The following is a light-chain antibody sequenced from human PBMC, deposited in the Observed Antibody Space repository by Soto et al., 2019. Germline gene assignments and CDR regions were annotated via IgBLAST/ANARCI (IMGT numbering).Light chain of an antibody. V-gene: IGLV2-14*03. CDR1: SSDVGGYNY. Sequence: QSALTQPASVSGSPGQSITISCTGTSSDVGGYNYVSWYQHHPGKAPKLLIYDVSNRPSGISNRFSGSKSDNTASLTISGLRPEDEADYYCSSYTTSNTRQIVFGTGTKVTVL. CDR3: SSYTTSNTRQIV. CDR2: DVS. J-gene: IGLJ1*01.